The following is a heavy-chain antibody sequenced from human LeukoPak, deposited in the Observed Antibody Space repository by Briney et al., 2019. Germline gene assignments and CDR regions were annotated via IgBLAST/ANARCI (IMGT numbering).Heavy chain of an antibody. J-gene: IGHJ5*01. V-gene: IGHV4-31*03. CDR3: AGCTNHKFDS. CDR2: IYYTGST. Sequence: SETLSLTCTVSGDSISSDIYYWSWIRQPSGKGLEWIGFIYYTGSTYYNPSLKSRVTISLDTSKNQFSLKLTSVTAADTAVYYCAGCTNHKFDSWGQGTLVTVSS. CDR1: GDSISSDIYY. D-gene: IGHD2-8*01.